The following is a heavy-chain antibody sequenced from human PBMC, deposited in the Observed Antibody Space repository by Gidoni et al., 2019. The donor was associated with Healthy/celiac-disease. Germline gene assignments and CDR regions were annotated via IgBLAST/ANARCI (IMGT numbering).Heavy chain of an antibody. J-gene: IGHJ6*02. V-gene: IGHV4-34*01. D-gene: IGHD3-3*01. CDR3: ARGRNGDFWSGFIYGKYYYYGMDV. Sequence: QVQLQQWGAGLLKPSETLSLTCAVYGGSFSGYYWRWIRQPPGKGLEWIGEINHSGSTNYNPSLKSRVTISVDTSKNQFSLKLSSVTAADTAVYYCARGRNGDFWSGFIYGKYYYYGMDVWGQGTTVTVSS. CDR2: INHSGST. CDR1: GGSFSGYY.